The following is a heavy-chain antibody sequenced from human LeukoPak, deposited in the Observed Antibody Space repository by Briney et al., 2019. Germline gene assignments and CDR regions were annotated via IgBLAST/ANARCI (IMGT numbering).Heavy chain of an antibody. V-gene: IGHV3-30*18. CDR3: AKGRQWLIY. CDR2: ISYDGSNK. J-gene: IGHJ4*02. CDR1: GFTFRNYG. D-gene: IGHD6-19*01. Sequence: GGSLRLSCAASGFTFRNYGMHWVRQAPGKGLEWVAVISYDGSNKYYADSVKGRFTISRDNSKNTLYLQMNSLRAEDTAVYYCAKGRQWLIYWGQGTLVTVSS.